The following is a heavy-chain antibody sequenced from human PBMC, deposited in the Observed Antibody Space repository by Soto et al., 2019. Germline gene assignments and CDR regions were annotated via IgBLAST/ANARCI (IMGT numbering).Heavy chain of an antibody. Sequence: PGGSLRLSCAASGFTVSNNYINWVRQAPGKGLEWVSVIYSGGSTYYADSVKGRFTISRDNSKNTLYLQVNSLRAEDTALYYCVKGGWLDYWGQGTVVTVSS. CDR3: VKGGWLDY. CDR1: GFTVSNNY. CDR2: IYSGGST. V-gene: IGHV3-66*01. J-gene: IGHJ4*02. D-gene: IGHD2-15*01.